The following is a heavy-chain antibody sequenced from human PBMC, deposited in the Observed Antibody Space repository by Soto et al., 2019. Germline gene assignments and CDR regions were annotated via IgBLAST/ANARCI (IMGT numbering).Heavy chain of an antibody. CDR2: IIPIFGTA. CDR1: GGTFSSYA. J-gene: IGHJ4*02. CDR3: ARGGMVRGVRSRDYFDY. Sequence: QVQLVQSAAEVKKPGSSVKVSCKASGGTFSSYAISWVRQAPGQGLEWMGGIIPIFGTANYGQKFQGRVTITADESTSTAYMELSSVRTADTAVYYCARGGMVRGVRSRDYFDYWGQGTLVTVSS. D-gene: IGHD3-10*01. V-gene: IGHV1-69*12.